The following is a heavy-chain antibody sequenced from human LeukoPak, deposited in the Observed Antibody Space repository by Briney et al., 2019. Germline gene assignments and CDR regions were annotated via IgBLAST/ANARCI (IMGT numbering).Heavy chain of an antibody. CDR3: ARDKQLDWAHYYYYYMDV. D-gene: IGHD1-1*01. CDR2: IYHSGTT. Sequence: SETLSLTCAVSGGSISSSNWWSWVRQPPGKGLEWIGEIYHSGTTNYNPSLKSRVTISLDKSKNQFSLKLSSVTAADTAVYYCARDKQLDWAHYYYYYMDVWGRGTTVTVSS. CDR1: GGSISSSNW. J-gene: IGHJ6*03. V-gene: IGHV4-4*02.